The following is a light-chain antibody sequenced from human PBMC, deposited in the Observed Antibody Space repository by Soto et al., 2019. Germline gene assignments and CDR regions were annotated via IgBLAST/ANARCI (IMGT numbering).Light chain of an antibody. CDR2: DVS. V-gene: IGLV2-14*01. Sequence: QAVLTQPAYVSGSPGQSITISCTGTSSDVGGYNYVSWYQQHPGKAPKFMIYDVSNRPSGASNRFSGSKSGNTASLTISGLQAEDEADYYCCSYTTSNARQIVFGTGTKAPS. CDR3: CSYTTSNARQIV. CDR1: SSDVGGYNY. J-gene: IGLJ1*01.